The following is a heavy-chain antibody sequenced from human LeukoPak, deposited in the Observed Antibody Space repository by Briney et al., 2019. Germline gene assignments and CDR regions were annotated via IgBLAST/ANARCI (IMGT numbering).Heavy chain of an antibody. CDR2: IIPIFGTA. Sequence: SVKVSCKASGGTFSSYAISWARQAPGQGLEWMGGIIPIFGTANYAQKFQGRVTITADESTSTAYMELSSLRSEDTAVYYCASNVRGYSGYDWYSAGDYWGQGTLVTVSS. J-gene: IGHJ4*02. CDR3: ASNVRGYSGYDWYSAGDY. V-gene: IGHV1-69*01. D-gene: IGHD5-12*01. CDR1: GGTFSSYA.